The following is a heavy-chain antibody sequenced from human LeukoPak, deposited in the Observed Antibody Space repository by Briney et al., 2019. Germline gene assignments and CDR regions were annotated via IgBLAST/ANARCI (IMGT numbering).Heavy chain of an antibody. CDR3: AKDRSWVFDY. J-gene: IGHJ4*02. CDR2: ISSSGNTI. Sequence: GGSLRLSCAASGFTFSDYYMSWIRQAPGKGLEWVSYISSSGNTIYYADSAKGRFTISRDNAKNSLYLQMNSLRAEDTAVYYCAKDRSWVFDYWGQGTLVTVSS. CDR1: GFTFSDYY. D-gene: IGHD6-13*01. V-gene: IGHV3-11*01.